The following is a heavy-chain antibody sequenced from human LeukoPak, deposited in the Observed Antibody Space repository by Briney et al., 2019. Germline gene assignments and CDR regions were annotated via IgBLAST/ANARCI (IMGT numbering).Heavy chain of an antibody. Sequence: GGSLRLSCAASGFTFSSYAMSWVRQAPGKGLGGVSAISAGGATIYYADSLKGRFTISRDNSKSTVYLQISSLRAEDTALLYFAKGTMLRGDWDDWGQGTLVPVSS. V-gene: IGHV3-23*01. CDR2: ISAGGATI. J-gene: IGHJ4*02. D-gene: IGHD3-10*01. CDR3: AKGTMLRGDWDD. CDR1: GFTFSSYA.